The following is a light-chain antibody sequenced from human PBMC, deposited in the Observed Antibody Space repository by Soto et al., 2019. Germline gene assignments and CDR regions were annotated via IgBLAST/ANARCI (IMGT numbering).Light chain of an antibody. CDR2: NVS. CDR3: SSYTSASTYV. V-gene: IGLV2-14*01. J-gene: IGLJ1*01. Sequence: QSALTQPASVSGSPGQPITIPCTGTSSDVGANNYVSWYQHHPGKAPKLLIYNVSNRPSGVSSRFSGSKSGNTASLTISGLQAEDEADYYCSSYTSASTYVFGTGTKVTVL. CDR1: SSDVGANNY.